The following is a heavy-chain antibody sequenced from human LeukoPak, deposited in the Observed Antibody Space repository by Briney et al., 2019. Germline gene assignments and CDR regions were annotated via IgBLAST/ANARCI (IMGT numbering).Heavy chain of an antibody. J-gene: IGHJ4*02. CDR3: ARDLGVGYNLFDY. V-gene: IGHV1-3*01. Sequence: ASVKVSCKASGYTFTTYAIHWVRQAPGQRLEWMGWINVGNGNTKYSQKFQGRVTITRDTSASTAYMELSSLRSEDPAVYYCARDLGVGYNLFDYWGQGTLVTVSS. D-gene: IGHD5-24*01. CDR1: GYTFTTYA. CDR2: INVGNGNT.